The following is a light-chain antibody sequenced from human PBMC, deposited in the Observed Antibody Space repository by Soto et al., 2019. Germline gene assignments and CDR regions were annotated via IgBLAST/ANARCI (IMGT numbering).Light chain of an antibody. Sequence: SYELTQPPSVSVSPGQTASITCSGDKLGDKYACWYQQKPGQSPLLVIYQDTKRPSGTPERFSGSNSGNTATLTITGTQAMDEADYYCQAWDSNSPSSVFGSGTKVTVL. V-gene: IGLV3-1*01. J-gene: IGLJ1*01. CDR2: QDT. CDR3: QAWDSNSPSSV. CDR1: KLGDKY.